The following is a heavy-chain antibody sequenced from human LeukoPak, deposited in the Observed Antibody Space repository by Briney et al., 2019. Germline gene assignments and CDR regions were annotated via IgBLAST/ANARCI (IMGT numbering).Heavy chain of an antibody. CDR1: GFTFSTCW. CDR3: VRGSSTWSPLGDY. D-gene: IGHD6-13*01. Sequence: GGSLRLSCAASGFTFSTCWMHWVRQAPGQGPVWVSRISPDGSTTTYADSVRGRFSISRDNAKNTLYMQMNSLRVDDTAVYYCVRGSSTWSPLGDYWGQGTLVTVST. CDR2: ISPDGSTT. V-gene: IGHV3-74*01. J-gene: IGHJ4*02.